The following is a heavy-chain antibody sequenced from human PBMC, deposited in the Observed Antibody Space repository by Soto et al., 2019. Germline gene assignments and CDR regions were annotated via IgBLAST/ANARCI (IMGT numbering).Heavy chain of an antibody. CDR2: ISSNGGST. Sequence: GGSLRLSCSASGFTFSSYAMHWVRQAPGKGLEYVSAISSNGGSTYYADSVKGRFTISRDNSKNALYLQMSSLRAEDTAVYYCVKATYNWNSGVDYWGQGTLVTAPQ. CDR1: GFTFSSYA. D-gene: IGHD1-7*01. V-gene: IGHV3-64D*06. J-gene: IGHJ4*02. CDR3: VKATYNWNSGVDY.